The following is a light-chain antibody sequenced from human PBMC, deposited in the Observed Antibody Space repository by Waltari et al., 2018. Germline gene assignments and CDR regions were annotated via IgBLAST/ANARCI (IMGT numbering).Light chain of an antibody. CDR3: QQYYTTPPYT. J-gene: IGKJ2*01. CDR1: QNLLYSSNNKNY. V-gene: IGKV4-1*01. CDR2: WAS. Sequence: INCKSSQNLLYSSNNKNYLAWYQQKPGQPPKLLIYWASTREFGVPDRFSGSGSETDFTLTISSLQAEDVAVYYCQQYYTTPPYTFGQGTKLEIK.